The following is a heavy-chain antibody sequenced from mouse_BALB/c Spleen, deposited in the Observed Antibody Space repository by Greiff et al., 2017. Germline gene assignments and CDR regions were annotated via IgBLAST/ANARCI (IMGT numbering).Heavy chain of an antibody. CDR2: ISSGGST. CDR3: ARGQDYDYDGGFAY. CDR1: GFTFSSYA. J-gene: IGHJ3*01. V-gene: IGHV5-6-5*01. D-gene: IGHD2-4*01. Sequence: EVNVVESGGGLVKPGGSLKLSCAASGFTFSSYAMSWVRQTPEKRLEWVASISSGGSTYYPDSVKGRFTISRDNARNILYLQMSSLRSEDTAMYYCARGQDYDYDGGFAYWGQGTLVTVSA.